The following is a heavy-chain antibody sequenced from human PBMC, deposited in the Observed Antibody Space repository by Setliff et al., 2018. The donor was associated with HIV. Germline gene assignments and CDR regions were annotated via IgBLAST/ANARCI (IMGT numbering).Heavy chain of an antibody. CDR2: ISYDGSRI. V-gene: IGHV3-30*01. CDR1: GFTFSTFA. Sequence: GGSLRLSCVASGFTFSTFAMHWVRQAPGKGIEWVSVISYDGSRISYADSVKGRFTISRDDSKNTVFLQLNTLRPGDTAVYYCARGAPYYDILTGYYSYYYYDMDVWGKGTTVTVSS. D-gene: IGHD3-9*01. CDR3: ARGAPYYDILTGYYSYYYYDMDV. J-gene: IGHJ6*03.